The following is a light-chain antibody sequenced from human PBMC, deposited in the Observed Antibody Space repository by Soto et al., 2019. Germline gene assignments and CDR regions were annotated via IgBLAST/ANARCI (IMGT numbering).Light chain of an antibody. J-gene: IGLJ2*01. Sequence: QSVLTQTPSVSGAPGQRVTISCTGSSSNIGAGYDVHWYQQLPGTAPKLLIYDNINRPSGVPDRFSGSKSGTSASLAITGLQAEDEADYYCQSYDSRLSVVFGGGTQVTVL. CDR2: DNI. V-gene: IGLV1-40*01. CDR3: QSYDSRLSVV. CDR1: SSNIGAGYD.